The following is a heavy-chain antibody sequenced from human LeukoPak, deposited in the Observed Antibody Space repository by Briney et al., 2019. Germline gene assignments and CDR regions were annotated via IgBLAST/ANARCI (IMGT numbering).Heavy chain of an antibody. D-gene: IGHD2-2*01. CDR1: GGSISDYY. CDR3: ARDQEYQLPPYYYYYMDV. Sequence: SETLSLTCTVSGGSISDYYWNWIRQPPGKGLEWIGYIYYSGSTNYNPSLKSRVTISVDTSKNQFSLKLSSVTAADTAVYYCARDQEYQLPPYYYYYMDVWGKGTTVTVSS. CDR2: IYYSGST. J-gene: IGHJ6*03. V-gene: IGHV4-59*12.